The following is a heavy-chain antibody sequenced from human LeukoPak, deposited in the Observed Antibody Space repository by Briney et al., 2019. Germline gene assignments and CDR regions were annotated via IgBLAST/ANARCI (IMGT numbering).Heavy chain of an antibody. CDR2: IYYSGRT. CDR3: ARLGSGSYFDY. D-gene: IGHD1-26*01. V-gene: IGHV4-39*01. J-gene: IGHJ4*02. CDR1: GVSISSSSYD. Sequence: SETLSLTCTVSGVSISSSSYDWGWLRQPPGKGLEWIESIYYSGRTYYNPSRKSRFTISVDTSKNQFSLKLSSVTAADTAVYYCARLGSGSYFDYWGQGTLVTVSS.